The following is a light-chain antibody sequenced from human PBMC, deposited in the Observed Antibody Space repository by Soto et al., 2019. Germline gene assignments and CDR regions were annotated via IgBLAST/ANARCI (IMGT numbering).Light chain of an antibody. J-gene: IGLJ1*01. CDR2: DDN. Sequence: QSVLTQPPSVSAAPEQKVTISCSGSSSNIGGNSVYWYQQLPGTAPKLLIYDDNKRPSGIPDRFSGSKSGTSATLGITGFQTGDEADYYCGSWDSSLSAYVFGTGTKVTVL. V-gene: IGLV1-51*01. CDR3: GSWDSSLSAYV. CDR1: SSNIGGNS.